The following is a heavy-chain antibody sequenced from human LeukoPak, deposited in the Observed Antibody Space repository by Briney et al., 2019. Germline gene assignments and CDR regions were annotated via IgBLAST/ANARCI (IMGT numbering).Heavy chain of an antibody. V-gene: IGHV1-69*06. Sequence: SVKVSPKASRGTFSSYAISWVRQAPGQGLEWMGRIISIFGTANYAQKFQGRVTITADKSTRTAYMELSTLRSEDTAVYYCAGETSEYYGSGSYYDYWGRGTVVTVSS. CDR2: IISIFGTA. CDR3: AGETSEYYGSGSYYDY. J-gene: IGHJ4*02. CDR1: RGTFSSYA. D-gene: IGHD3-10*01.